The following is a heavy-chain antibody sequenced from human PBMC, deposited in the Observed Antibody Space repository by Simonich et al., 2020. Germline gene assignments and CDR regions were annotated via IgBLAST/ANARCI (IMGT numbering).Heavy chain of an antibody. J-gene: IGHJ5*02. CDR1: GYTFTSYD. D-gene: IGHD2-2*01. CDR3: ARARYCSSTSCYNWFDP. CDR2: MNPNSDNT. V-gene: IGHV1-8*03. Sequence: QVQLVQSGAEVTKPGASVKVSCKASGYTFTSYDINWVRQATGQGPECMEWMNPNSDNTGYAQKFQGRVTITRNTSISTAYMELSSLRSEDTAVYYCARARYCSSTSCYNWFDPWGQGTLVTVSS.